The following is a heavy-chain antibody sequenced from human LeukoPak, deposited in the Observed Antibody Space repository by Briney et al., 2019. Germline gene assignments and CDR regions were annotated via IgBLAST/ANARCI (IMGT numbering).Heavy chain of an antibody. Sequence: SVKVSCKASGGTFSSYAISWVRQAPGQGLEWMGGIIPIFGTANYAQKFQGRVTITADESTSTAYMELSSLRSEDTAVYYCARGPGGYKNGYFTYWGQGTLVTVSS. V-gene: IGHV1-69*13. CDR2: IIPIFGTA. J-gene: IGHJ4*02. D-gene: IGHD5-18*01. CDR3: ARGPGGYKNGYFTY. CDR1: GGTFSSYA.